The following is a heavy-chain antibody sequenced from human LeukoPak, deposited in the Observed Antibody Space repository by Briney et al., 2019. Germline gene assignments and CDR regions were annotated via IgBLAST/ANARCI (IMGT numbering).Heavy chain of an antibody. D-gene: IGHD6-19*01. Sequence: SQTLSLTCTVSGGSFSSGSYYWSWIRQPAGRGLEWVGRIYTSGSTNYNPSLKSRLTISVDTSKNQFSLKPTSVTAADTAVYYCARTRVEAVAGSVGYYFDYWGQGTLVTVSS. V-gene: IGHV4-61*02. J-gene: IGHJ4*02. CDR3: ARTRVEAVAGSVGYYFDY. CDR2: IYTSGST. CDR1: GGSFSSGSYY.